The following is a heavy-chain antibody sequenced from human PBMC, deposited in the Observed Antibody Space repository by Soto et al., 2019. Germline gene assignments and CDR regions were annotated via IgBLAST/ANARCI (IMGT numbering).Heavy chain of an antibody. D-gene: IGHD3-10*01. CDR1: GYTFTRYA. Sequence: ASVKVSCKASGYTFTRYAMHWVRQAPGQRLEWVGYINAGNGNTKYSQKFQGRVTITRDTSASTGYMELSSLRSEDTAIYYCARDPGGQWFGESYYFDYWGQGTLVTVSS. J-gene: IGHJ4*02. V-gene: IGHV1-3*01. CDR2: INAGNGNT. CDR3: ARDPGGQWFGESYYFDY.